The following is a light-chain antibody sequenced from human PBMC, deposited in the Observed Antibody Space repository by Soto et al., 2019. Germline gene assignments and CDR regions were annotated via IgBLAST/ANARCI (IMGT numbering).Light chain of an antibody. Sequence: QSALTQPASVSGSPGQSITISCTGTSSDVGGYNYVSWHQQHPDKVPKLMIYDVSHRPSGVSNRFSGSKSGNTASLTISGLQAEDEADYYCSSYTSSITVVFGGGTKLTVL. CDR1: SSDVGGYNY. J-gene: IGLJ2*01. V-gene: IGLV2-14*03. CDR2: DVS. CDR3: SSYTSSITVV.